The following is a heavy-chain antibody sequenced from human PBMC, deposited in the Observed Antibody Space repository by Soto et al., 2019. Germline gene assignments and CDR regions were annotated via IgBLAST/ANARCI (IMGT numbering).Heavy chain of an antibody. CDR2: IYDIGST. CDR3: ARDSSGLIDY. CDR1: GDSISSYY. D-gene: IGHD3-22*01. J-gene: IGHJ4*02. Sequence: TETLSLTCTVSGDSISSYYCSQYCSWIRQPPGKGLEWIGYIYDIGSTTYNPSLKSRVTMSLDTSRNQFSLNLSSVTAADTAVYYCARDSSGLIDYWGQGTLVTVS. V-gene: IGHV4-59*08.